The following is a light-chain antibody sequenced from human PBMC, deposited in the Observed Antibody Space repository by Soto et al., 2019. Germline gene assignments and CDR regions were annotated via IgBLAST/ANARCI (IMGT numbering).Light chain of an antibody. J-gene: IGKJ2*01. CDR2: DAS. CDR3: QHEDT. V-gene: IGKV1-5*01. Sequence: DIQMTQSPSTLSASVGDRVTITCRASQSISSWLAWYQQKPGKAPKLLIYDASSLKSGVPSRFSGSGSGTEFTLTISSLQPDDFATYYCQHEDTFGQGTKLEIK. CDR1: QSISSW.